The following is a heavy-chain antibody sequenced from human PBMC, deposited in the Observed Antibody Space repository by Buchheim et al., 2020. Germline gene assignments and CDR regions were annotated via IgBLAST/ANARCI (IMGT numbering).Heavy chain of an antibody. Sequence: QVQLQESGPGLVKPAETLSLTCTVSGGSVSSGSCYWSWIRQPPGKGLEWIGNIYYSGSTDYNPSPKSRVTISVDTSKNQFSMKLSSVTAADTAMYYCARDVMTTVTTFDHWGQGIL. CDR2: IYYSGST. CDR3: ARDVMTTVTTFDH. V-gene: IGHV4-61*01. CDR1: GGSVSSGSCY. D-gene: IGHD4-17*01. J-gene: IGHJ4*02.